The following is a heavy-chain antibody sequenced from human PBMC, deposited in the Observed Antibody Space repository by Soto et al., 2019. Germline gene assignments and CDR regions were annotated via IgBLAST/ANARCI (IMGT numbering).Heavy chain of an antibody. J-gene: IGHJ4*02. CDR3: AKGSASSRPYFFDF. CDR2: ITGSGGDT. D-gene: IGHD2-2*01. Sequence: EVQLLEAGGGLIQPGGSLRLSFAASGFSFTNYAMSWVRQAPGKGLEWVSAITGSGGDTYHADSVKGRFTISRDNAMNTLYLLMSSLRAEDTAIYYCAKGSASSRPYFFDFWGQGTLVTVSS. CDR1: GFSFTNYA. V-gene: IGHV3-23*01.